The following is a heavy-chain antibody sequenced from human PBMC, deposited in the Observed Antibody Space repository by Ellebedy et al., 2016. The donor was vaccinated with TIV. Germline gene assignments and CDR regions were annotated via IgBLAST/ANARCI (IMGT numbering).Heavy chain of an antibody. CDR2: IYYSGST. J-gene: IGHJ6*02. D-gene: IGHD2-2*01. Sequence: SETLSLTXTVSGGSISSYYWSWIRQPPGKGLEWIGYIYYSGSTNYNPSLKSRVTISVDTSKNQFSLKLSSVTAADTAVYYCARSQGGICSSTSCYHSMDVWGQGTTVTVSS. V-gene: IGHV4-59*01. CDR3: ARSQGGICSSTSCYHSMDV. CDR1: GGSISSYY.